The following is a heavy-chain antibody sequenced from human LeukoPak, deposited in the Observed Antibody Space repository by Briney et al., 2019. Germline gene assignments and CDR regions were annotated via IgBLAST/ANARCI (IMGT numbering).Heavy chain of an antibody. Sequence: PSETLSLTCAVSGGSISSSNWWSWVRQPPGKGLEWIAEIHHSGSTYYNPSLKSRVTISVDTSKNQFSLKLSSVTAADTAVYYCAGATAGTTLFEGIDYWGQGTLVTVSS. CDR3: AGATAGTTLFEGIDY. J-gene: IGHJ4*02. D-gene: IGHD1-1*01. V-gene: IGHV4-4*02. CDR2: IHHSGST. CDR1: GGSISSSNW.